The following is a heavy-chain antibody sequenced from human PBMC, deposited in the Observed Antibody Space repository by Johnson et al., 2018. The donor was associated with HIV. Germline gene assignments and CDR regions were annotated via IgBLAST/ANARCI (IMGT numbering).Heavy chain of an antibody. CDR1: GFTFSRYA. Sequence: QVQLVESGGGVVQPGGSLTLSCAASGFTFSRYAMHWVRQAPGQGLEWVALISYDGSNQYYADSVKGRFTISRDNSENTLYLQMNSLRTEDTALYYCASKDSTYYYADFNIWGQGTMVTVSS. V-gene: IGHV3-30-3*01. J-gene: IGHJ3*02. CDR2: ISYDGSNQ. D-gene: IGHD3-22*01. CDR3: ASKDSTYYYADFNI.